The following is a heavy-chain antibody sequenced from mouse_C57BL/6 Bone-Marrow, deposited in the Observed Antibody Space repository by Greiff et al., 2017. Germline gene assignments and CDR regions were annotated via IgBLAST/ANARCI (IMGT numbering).Heavy chain of an antibody. J-gene: IGHJ2*01. CDR3: ARDYSNYPYYFDY. CDR1: GYTFTSYW. D-gene: IGHD2-5*01. V-gene: IGHV1-55*01. CDR2: IYPGSGST. Sequence: QVQLQQPGAELVKPGASVKMSCKASGYTFTSYWIPWVKQRPGQGLEWIGDIYPGSGSTNYNEKFKSKATLTVDTSSSTAYMQLSSLASEDSAVYYCARDYSNYPYYFDYWGKGTTLTVSS.